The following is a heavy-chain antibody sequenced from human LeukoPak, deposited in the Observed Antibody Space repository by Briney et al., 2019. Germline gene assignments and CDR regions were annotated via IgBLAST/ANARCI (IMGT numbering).Heavy chain of an antibody. J-gene: IGHJ3*01. Sequence: EASVKVSCKASGYTFTGYFIHWVRQAPGQGLEWMGWINPNSGDTNYAQKFQGRVTMTRDTSISTAYMELSRLRSDDTAVYYCARISSSNWYNERGAFDVWGQGTMVTVSS. D-gene: IGHD6-13*01. CDR1: GYTFTGYF. V-gene: IGHV1-2*02. CDR2: INPNSGDT. CDR3: ARISSSNWYNERGAFDV.